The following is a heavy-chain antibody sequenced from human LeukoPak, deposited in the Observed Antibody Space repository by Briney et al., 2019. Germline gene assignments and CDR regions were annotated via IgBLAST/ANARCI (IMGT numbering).Heavy chain of an antibody. CDR3: AKWAAAGTFYFDY. Sequence: PGGSLRLSCAASGFTFSSYAMSWVRQAPGKGLEWVSTISGSGGATYYADSVKGRFTVSRDNSKNTLYLQMNSLRAEDTAVYYCAKWAAAGTFYFDYWGQGTLVTVSS. J-gene: IGHJ4*02. CDR1: GFTFSSYA. CDR2: ISGSGGAT. V-gene: IGHV3-23*01. D-gene: IGHD6-13*01.